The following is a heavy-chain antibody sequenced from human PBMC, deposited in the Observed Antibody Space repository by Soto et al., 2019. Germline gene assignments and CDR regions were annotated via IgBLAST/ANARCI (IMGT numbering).Heavy chain of an antibody. D-gene: IGHD2-15*01. CDR3: ARVAGYCSGGTCPHYFDS. CDR1: GYTFTSHG. J-gene: IGHJ4*02. CDR2: ISTYSDYR. V-gene: IGHV1-18*01. Sequence: ASVKVSCKASGYTFTSHGVSWVRQAPGQGLEWMGWISTYSDYRNYAQNFQGRVTMTTETSTSTAYMELRSLRSDGTAVYYCARVAGYCSGGTCPHYFDSWGQGTLVTVSS.